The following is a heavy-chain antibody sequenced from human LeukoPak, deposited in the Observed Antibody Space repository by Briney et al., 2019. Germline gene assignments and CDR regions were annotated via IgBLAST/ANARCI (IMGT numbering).Heavy chain of an antibody. D-gene: IGHD3-3*01. CDR1: GFTFSSYA. CDR3: ARGSEFDP. V-gene: IGHV3-30-3*01. J-gene: IGHJ5*02. Sequence: GGSLRLSCAASGFTFSSYAMHWVRQAPGKGLEWVAVISYDGSNKYYADSVKGRFTISRDNSKNTLYLQMNSLRAEDTAVYYCARGSEFDPWGQGILVTVSS. CDR2: ISYDGSNK.